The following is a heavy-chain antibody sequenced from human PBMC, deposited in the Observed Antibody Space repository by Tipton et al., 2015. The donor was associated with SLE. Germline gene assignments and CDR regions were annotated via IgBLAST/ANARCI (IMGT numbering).Heavy chain of an antibody. CDR2: ISYDGSYK. J-gene: IGHJ4*02. V-gene: IGHV3-30*18. CDR3: VKGGCSSTSCSFDY. D-gene: IGHD2-2*01. Sequence: SLRLSCTASGFTFSSYGMHWVRQAPGKGLEWVAVISYDGSYKYYAHSVKGRFTISRDNSKNTLYLQMNSLRVEDTAVYYCVKGGCSSTSCSFDYWGQGTLVTVSS. CDR1: GFTFSSYG.